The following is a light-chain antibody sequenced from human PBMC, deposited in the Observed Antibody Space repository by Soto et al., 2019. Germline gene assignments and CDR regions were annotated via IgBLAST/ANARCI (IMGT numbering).Light chain of an antibody. J-gene: IGLJ3*02. V-gene: IGLV1-44*01. CDR3: AAWDDTLDAQV. CDR2: NDN. CDR1: SSNIGSNT. Sequence: QSVLTQPPSASGTPGQTVTISCSGSSSNIGSNTVSWYQQLPGAAPTLLIYNDNERPSGVPDRFSGSKSGTSASLAISGLRSDDEATYYCAAWDDTLDAQVFGGGTKLTVL.